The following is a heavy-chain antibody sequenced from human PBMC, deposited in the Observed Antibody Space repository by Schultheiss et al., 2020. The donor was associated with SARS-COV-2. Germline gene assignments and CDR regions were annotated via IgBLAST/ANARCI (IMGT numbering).Heavy chain of an antibody. Sequence: GGSLRLSCAASGFTVSSNYMSWVRQAPGKGLEWVSGISWNSGSIGYADSVKGRFTISRDNAKNSLYLQMNSLRAEDTALYYCAKDYYDILTGQVDYWGQGTLVTVSS. CDR1: GFTVSSNY. J-gene: IGHJ4*02. CDR3: AKDYYDILTGQVDY. D-gene: IGHD3-9*01. V-gene: IGHV3-9*01. CDR2: ISWNSGSI.